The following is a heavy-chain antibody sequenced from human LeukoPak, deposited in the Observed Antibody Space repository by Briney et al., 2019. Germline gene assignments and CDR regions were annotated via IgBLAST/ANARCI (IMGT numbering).Heavy chain of an antibody. CDR3: ARSSPHCSSTSCPFDY. CDR2: IYPGDSDT. CDR1: GYRFTSYW. J-gene: IGHJ4*02. V-gene: IGHV5-51*01. Sequence: GESLKISCQGSGYRFTSYWIGWVRQMPGKGLEWMGIIYPGDSDTRYSPSFQGQVTISADKSISTAYLQWSSLKASDTAMYYCARSSPHCSSTSCPFDYWGQGTLVTVSS. D-gene: IGHD2-2*01.